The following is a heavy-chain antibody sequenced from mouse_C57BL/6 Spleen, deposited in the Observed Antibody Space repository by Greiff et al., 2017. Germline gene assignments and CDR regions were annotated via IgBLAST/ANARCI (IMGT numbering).Heavy chain of an antibody. CDR1: GYAFSSSW. J-gene: IGHJ4*01. CDR2: IYPGDGDT. CDR3: ARSPYYYGSSNAMDY. D-gene: IGHD1-1*01. Sequence: QVQLKESGPELVKPGASVKISCKASGYAFSSSWMNWVKQRPGKGLEWIGRIYPGDGDTNYNGKFKGKATLTADKSSSTAYMQLSSLTSEDSAVYFCARSPYYYGSSNAMDYWGQGTSVTVSS. V-gene: IGHV1-82*01.